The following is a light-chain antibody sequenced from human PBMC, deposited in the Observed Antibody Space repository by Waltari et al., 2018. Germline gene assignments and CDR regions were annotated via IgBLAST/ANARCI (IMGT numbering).Light chain of an antibody. V-gene: IGLV2-23*01. CDR3: CSFAGSSPHVV. CDR1: SSDVGTYTL. Sequence: QSALTQPASVSGSPGQSITIPCTGTSSDVGTYTLVSWYQHHPGKAPKRMIYESTKRPSGVSNRFSGSKSGNTASLTISGLQAEDEADYYCCSFAGSSPHVVLGGGTKLTVL. CDR2: EST. J-gene: IGLJ2*01.